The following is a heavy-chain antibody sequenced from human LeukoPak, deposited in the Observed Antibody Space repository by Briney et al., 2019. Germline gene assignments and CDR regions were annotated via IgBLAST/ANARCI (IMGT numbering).Heavy chain of an antibody. D-gene: IGHD3-9*01. CDR2: ISTSGTT. CDR3: ARDPYYDVLTGYLILGAFDM. Sequence: SETLSLTCTVSGDSISSGSYYWSWIRQPAGKGLEWIGRISTSGTTNYNPSFKSRVTISVDTSKNQFSLRLSSVTAADTAVYYCARDPYYDVLTGYLILGAFDMWGHGTMVTVSS. V-gene: IGHV4-61*02. J-gene: IGHJ3*02. CDR1: GDSISSGSYY.